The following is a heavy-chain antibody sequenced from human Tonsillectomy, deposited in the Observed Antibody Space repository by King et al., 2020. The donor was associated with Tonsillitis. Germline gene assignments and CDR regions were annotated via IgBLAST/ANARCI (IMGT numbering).Heavy chain of an antibody. CDR2: ISKDGNHK. J-gene: IGHJ4*02. V-gene: IGHV3-30*04. CDR1: GFTFSVYA. CDR3: EAKGYCSGGTCYNDY. Sequence: VQLVESGGGVVQPGRSLRLSCAASGFTFSVYAMHWVRQAPGKGLEWAAVISKDGNHKYYEDSVKGRFFLFRDNSKNTLSLQMNSLRPEDPAMYYFEAKGYCSGGTCYNDYWGQGTLVTVSS. D-gene: IGHD2-15*01.